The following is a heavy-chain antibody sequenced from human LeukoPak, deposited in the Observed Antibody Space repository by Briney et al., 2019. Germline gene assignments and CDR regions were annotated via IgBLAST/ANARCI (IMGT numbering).Heavy chain of an antibody. Sequence: ASVKVSCKASGYTFTSYGISWVRQAPRQGLEWMGWISAYNGNTNYAQKLQGRVTMTTDTSTSTAYMELRSLRSDDTAVYYCARDYCSGGSCYSANFDYWGQGTLVTVSS. D-gene: IGHD2-15*01. V-gene: IGHV1-18*01. J-gene: IGHJ4*02. CDR2: ISAYNGNT. CDR3: ARDYCSGGSCYSANFDY. CDR1: GYTFTSYG.